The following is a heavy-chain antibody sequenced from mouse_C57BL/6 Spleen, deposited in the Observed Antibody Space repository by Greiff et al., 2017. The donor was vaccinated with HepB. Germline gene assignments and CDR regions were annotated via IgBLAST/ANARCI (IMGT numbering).Heavy chain of an antibody. CDR3: ARFGGYYAMDY. V-gene: IGHV1-64*01. CDR1: GYTFTSYW. CDR2: IHPNSGST. J-gene: IGHJ4*01. Sequence: QVHVKQSGAELVKPGASVKLSCKASGYTFTSYWMHWVKQRPGQGLEWIGMIHPNSGSTNYNEKFKSKATLTVDKSSSTAYMQLSSLTSEDSAVYYCARFGGYYAMDYWGQGTSVTVSS. D-gene: IGHD1-1*02.